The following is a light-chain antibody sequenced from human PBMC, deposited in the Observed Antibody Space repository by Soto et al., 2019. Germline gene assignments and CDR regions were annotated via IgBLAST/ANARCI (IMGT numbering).Light chain of an antibody. Sequence: QSVLTQSPSASASLGASVKLTCTLSSGHSSYAIAWHQQQPEKGPRYLMKLNSDGSHSKGDGIPDRFSGSSSGAERYLTISSLQSEDEAAYYCQTWGTGIHLVFGGGTKLTVL. CDR3: QTWGTGIHLV. CDR2: LNSDGSH. V-gene: IGLV4-69*01. CDR1: SGHSSYA. J-gene: IGLJ2*01.